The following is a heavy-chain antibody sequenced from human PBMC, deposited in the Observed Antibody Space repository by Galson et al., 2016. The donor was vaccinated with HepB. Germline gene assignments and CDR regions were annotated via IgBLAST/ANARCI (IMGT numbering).Heavy chain of an antibody. CDR3: ARAFYCGADCYWYFDL. Sequence: SETLSLTCTVSGGSVSTNSDYWSWIRLPPGKGLEWIGYIYYSGSTEYNPSFKSRVTISLDKSKNQFSLKLNSVTAADTAVYYCARAFYCGADCYWYFDLWGRGTLVTVSS. D-gene: IGHD2-21*02. J-gene: IGHJ2*01. CDR1: GGSVSTNSDY. CDR2: IYYSGST. V-gene: IGHV4-61*01.